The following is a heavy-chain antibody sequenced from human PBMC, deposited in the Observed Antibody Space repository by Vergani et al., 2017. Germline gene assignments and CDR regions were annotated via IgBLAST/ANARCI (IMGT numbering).Heavy chain of an antibody. CDR2: IYYSGST. CDR1: GGSISSSSYY. D-gene: IGHD6-19*01. Sequence: QLQLQESGPGLVKPSETLSLTCTVSGGSISSSSYYWGWIRQPPGKGLEWIGGIYYSGSTYYNPSLKSRVTISVDTSKNQFSLKLSSVTAADTAVYYCARSRMLYSSGWYYFDYWGQGTLVTVSS. CDR3: ARSRMLYSSGWYYFDY. V-gene: IGHV4-39*07. J-gene: IGHJ4*02.